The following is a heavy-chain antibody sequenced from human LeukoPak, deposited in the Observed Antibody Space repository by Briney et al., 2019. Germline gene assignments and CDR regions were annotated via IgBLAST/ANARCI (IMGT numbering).Heavy chain of an antibody. CDR3: ARAPIPYDRSRTDYRFDP. J-gene: IGHJ5*02. CDR1: SGSFSSYY. Sequence: SETLSLTCTVSSGSFSSYYWSWIRQPPGKGLEWSGYIYYGGSTNYNPSLKSRVTISLDTSTSQFSLKLTSVTAADTAVYYCARAPIPYDRSRTDYRFDPWGQGTLVTVAS. D-gene: IGHD3-16*01. V-gene: IGHV4-59*01. CDR2: IYYGGST.